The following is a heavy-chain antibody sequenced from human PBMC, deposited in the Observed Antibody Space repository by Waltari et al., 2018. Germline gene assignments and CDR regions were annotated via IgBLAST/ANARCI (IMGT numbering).Heavy chain of an antibody. Sequence: QVQLQESGPGLVKPSGTLSLTCTVSGDSISNNFFWSWVRQSPGKGLEWIGHVHQSGRSNYNPSLESRVTVSMDTSKNQFSLRVTSVTAADTAIYYCASDRGRGLYLDSWGQGTLVTVSP. CDR1: GDSISNNFF. CDR2: VHQSGRS. V-gene: IGHV4-4*02. J-gene: IGHJ4*02. CDR3: ASDRGRGLYLDS. D-gene: IGHD2-15*01.